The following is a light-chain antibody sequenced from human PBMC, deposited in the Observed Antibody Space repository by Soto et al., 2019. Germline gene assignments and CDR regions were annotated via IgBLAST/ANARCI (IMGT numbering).Light chain of an antibody. J-gene: IGKJ4*01. Sequence: EIVLTQSPGTLSLSPGERATLSCRASQSVGRNYLAWYQQKPGQAPRLLIHAASSRATGIPDTFSGSGSETDFTLTISRLEAEDFAVYYCQQYAESPLTFGGGTKVEIK. CDR3: QQYAESPLT. CDR2: AAS. CDR1: QSVGRNY. V-gene: IGKV3-20*01.